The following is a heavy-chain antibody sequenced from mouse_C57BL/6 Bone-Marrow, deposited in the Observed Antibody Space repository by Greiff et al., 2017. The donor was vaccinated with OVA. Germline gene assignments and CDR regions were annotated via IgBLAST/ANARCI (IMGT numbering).Heavy chain of an antibody. J-gene: IGHJ2*01. D-gene: IGHD1-3*01. CDR3: AEGVGGNY. CDR1: GYTFTSYW. Sequence: QVQLQQPGTELVKPGASVKLSCKASGYTFTSYWMHWVKQRPGQGLEWIGRINPYNGDTFYNQKFKGKATLTVDKSSSTAHMELRSLTSEDSAVYYCAEGVGGNYWGQGTTLTVSS. V-gene: IGHV1-53*01. CDR2: INPYNGDT.